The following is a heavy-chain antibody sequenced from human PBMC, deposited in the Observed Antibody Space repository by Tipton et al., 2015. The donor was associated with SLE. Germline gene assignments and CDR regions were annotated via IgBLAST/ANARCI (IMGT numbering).Heavy chain of an antibody. Sequence: SLRLSCAASGFTFNSYAMHWVRQAPGKGLEWVASILYDGSTEYYADSLKGRFTVSRDNSKNTLFLQMNSLRGDDTAVYYCARDQVKIFGVVIPRWGQGTLVTVSS. CDR2: ILYDGSTE. D-gene: IGHD3-3*01. V-gene: IGHV3-30*04. CDR1: GFTFNSYA. J-gene: IGHJ4*02. CDR3: ARDQVKIFGVVIPR.